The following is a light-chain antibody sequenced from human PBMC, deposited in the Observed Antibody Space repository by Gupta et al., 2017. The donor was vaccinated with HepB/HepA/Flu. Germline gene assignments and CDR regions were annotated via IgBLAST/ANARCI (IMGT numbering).Light chain of an antibody. CDR3: RLETNWPQT. V-gene: IGKV3-15*01. Sequence: EIVMTPSPATVPVSPGEIATLPCRSSQSISYYLAWYQHKPGQAPRLLIYGASTRAAAIPARFSGSGCWSAFTLTIISRLSADSVIYYCRLETNWPQTFGQGTQVEIK. CDR1: QSISYY. J-gene: IGKJ1*01. CDR2: GAS.